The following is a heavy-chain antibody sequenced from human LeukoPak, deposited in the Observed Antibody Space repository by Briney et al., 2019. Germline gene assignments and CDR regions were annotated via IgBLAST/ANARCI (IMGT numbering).Heavy chain of an antibody. J-gene: IGHJ4*02. CDR3: ARGRDILTGYYWGYFDY. Sequence: GRSLRLSCAASGFTFSSYGMHWVRQAPGKGLEWVAIIWYDGSNKYYADSVKGRFTISRDNSKNTLYLQMNSLRAEDTAVYYCARGRDILTGYYWGYFDYWGQGTLVTVSS. CDR1: GFTFSSYG. V-gene: IGHV3-33*01. D-gene: IGHD3-9*01. CDR2: IWYDGSNK.